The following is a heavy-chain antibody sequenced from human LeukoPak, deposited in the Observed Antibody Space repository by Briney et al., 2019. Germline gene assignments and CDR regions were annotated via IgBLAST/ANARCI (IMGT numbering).Heavy chain of an antibody. Sequence: GESLKISCKGSGYSFTSYWIGRVRQMPGKGLEWMGIIYPGDSDTRYSPPFQGQVTISADKSISTAYLQWSSLKASDTAMYYCARQEEMATIGYFDYWGQGTLVTVSS. V-gene: IGHV5-51*01. CDR1: GYSFTSYW. CDR3: ARQEEMATIGYFDY. D-gene: IGHD5-24*01. J-gene: IGHJ4*02. CDR2: IYPGDSDT.